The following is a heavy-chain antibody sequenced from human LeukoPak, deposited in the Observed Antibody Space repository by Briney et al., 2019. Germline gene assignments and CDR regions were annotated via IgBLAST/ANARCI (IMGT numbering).Heavy chain of an antibody. Sequence: ASVKVSCKASGYTFRIYGFSWVRQAPGQGLEWVGWVSTSNGNTKYAQNFQGRVTLTTETSTTTAYMELRDLRSDDTAVYYCARDGLGSWGSYRELDSLGQGTLVTGSS. D-gene: IGHD3-16*02. CDR1: GYTFRIYG. J-gene: IGHJ4*02. CDR3: ARDGLGSWGSYRELDS. V-gene: IGHV1-18*01. CDR2: VSTSNGNT.